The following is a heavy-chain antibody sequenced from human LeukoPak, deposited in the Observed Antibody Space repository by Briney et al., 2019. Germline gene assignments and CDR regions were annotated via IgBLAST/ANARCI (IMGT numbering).Heavy chain of an antibody. CDR2: IYYSGRT. V-gene: IGHV4-59*01. Sequence: SETLSVTRTVSGASINDFYWRWIRQPPGKGLEWIGYIYYSGRTNYSPSLKSRVTISLDTSNNQFSLKLTSVTAADTAVYYCARDAVWGQCDHWGEGTVVTVSS. CDR1: GASINDFY. D-gene: IGHD3-16*01. CDR3: ARDAVWGQCDH. J-gene: IGHJ4*02.